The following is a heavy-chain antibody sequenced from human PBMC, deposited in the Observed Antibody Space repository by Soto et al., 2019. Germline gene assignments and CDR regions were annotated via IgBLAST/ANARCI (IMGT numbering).Heavy chain of an antibody. CDR2: IYSGGST. Sequence: EVQLVESGGGLVQPGGSLRLSCAASGFTVSTKYMSWVRQAPGKGLEWVSVIYSGGSTFYEDSVRRRFTISRDNSNNTVNLQMNSLRAEDTAVYYCARDPWAADYWDQGTLLTVSS. V-gene: IGHV3-66*01. J-gene: IGHJ4*02. CDR1: GFTVSTKY. D-gene: IGHD3-16*01. CDR3: ARDPWAADY.